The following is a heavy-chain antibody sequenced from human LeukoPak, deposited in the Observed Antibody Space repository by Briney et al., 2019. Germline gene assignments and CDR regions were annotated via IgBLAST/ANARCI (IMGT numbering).Heavy chain of an antibody. CDR2: ISTGSSTI. J-gene: IGHJ4*02. CDR1: GFTFSTYS. Sequence: GGSLRLSCAGSGFTFSTYSMISVGQAPGRGLEWVSYISTGSSTIHYADSVQGRFTISRDNAKNSLYLQMNSLRDEDAAVYYCARANWNDFDYWGQGTLVTVSS. V-gene: IGHV3-48*02. CDR3: ARANWNDFDY. D-gene: IGHD1-1*01.